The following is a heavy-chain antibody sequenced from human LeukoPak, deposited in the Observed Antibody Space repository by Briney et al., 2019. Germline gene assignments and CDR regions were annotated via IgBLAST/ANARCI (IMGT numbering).Heavy chain of an antibody. D-gene: IGHD6-19*01. CDR2: INPSGGST. CDR3: ARGAVAGYYFDY. J-gene: IGHJ4*02. V-gene: IGHV1-46*01. Sequence: GASVKVSCKASGYTFTSYYMHWVRQAPGQGLEWIGIINPSGGSTSYAQKFQGRVTMARDTSTSTVYMELSSLRSEDTAVYYCARGAVAGYYFDYWGQGTLVTVSS. CDR1: GYTFTSYY.